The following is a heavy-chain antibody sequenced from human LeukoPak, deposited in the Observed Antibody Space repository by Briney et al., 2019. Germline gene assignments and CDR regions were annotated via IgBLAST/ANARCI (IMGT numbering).Heavy chain of an antibody. CDR3: AREMGIVGA. CDR2: ISSSSSTI. CDR1: GFTFGSYS. V-gene: IGHV3-48*01. Sequence: PGGSLRLSCAASGFTFGSYSMNWVRQAPGKGLEWVSYISSSSSTIYYADSVKGRFTISRDNAKNSLYLQMNSRRAEDTAVYYCAREMGIVGAWGQGTLVTVSS. D-gene: IGHD1-26*01. J-gene: IGHJ4*02.